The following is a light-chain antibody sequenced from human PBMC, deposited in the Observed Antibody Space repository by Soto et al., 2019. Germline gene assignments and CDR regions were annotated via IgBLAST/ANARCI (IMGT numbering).Light chain of an antibody. J-gene: IGKJ4*01. Sequence: DIQMTQSPSSLSASVGDRVTITCQASQGISNYLNWYQQKPGKAPKLLIYDASNLETGVPSTFSGRGSGTDSTFTISSLQPEDIATDYCQQYDNLPPLTFGGGTKVEIK. V-gene: IGKV1-33*01. CDR1: QGISNY. CDR2: DAS. CDR3: QQYDNLPPLT.